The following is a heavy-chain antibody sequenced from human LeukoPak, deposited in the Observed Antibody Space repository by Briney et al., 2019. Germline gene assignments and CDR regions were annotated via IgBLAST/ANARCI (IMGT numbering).Heavy chain of an antibody. V-gene: IGHV4-59*01. Sequence: SETLSLTCTVSGGSINNYYWSWIRQPPGKGLEWIGYIYYSGSTNYNPSLKSRVTISVDTSKNQFSLKLSSVTAADTAVYYCARVLAMAYFDYWGQGTLVTVSS. D-gene: IGHD5-18*01. CDR3: ARVLAMAYFDY. CDR1: GGSINNYY. J-gene: IGHJ4*02. CDR2: IYYSGST.